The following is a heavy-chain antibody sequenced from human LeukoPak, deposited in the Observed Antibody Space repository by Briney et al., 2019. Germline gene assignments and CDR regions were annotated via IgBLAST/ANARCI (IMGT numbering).Heavy chain of an antibody. CDR3: GRADSGSYYTGLFDY. J-gene: IGHJ4*02. CDR1: GFTFSSYA. D-gene: IGHD1-26*01. CDR2: ISGSGGST. V-gene: IGHV3-23*01. Sequence: AGASLRLSCAASGFTFSSYAMSWVRQAPEKGLEWVSAISGSGGSTYYADSVKGRFTISRDNSKNTLYLQMNSLRAEDTAVYYCGRADSGSYYTGLFDYWGQGTLVTVSS.